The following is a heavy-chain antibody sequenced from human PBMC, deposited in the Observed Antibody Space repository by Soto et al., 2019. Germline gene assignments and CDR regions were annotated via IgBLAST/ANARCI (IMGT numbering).Heavy chain of an antibody. CDR1: GFTFSSYG. D-gene: IGHD6-13*01. Sequence: QVQLVESGGGVVQPGRSLRLSCAASGFTFSSYGMHWVRQAPGKGLEWVAVISYDGSNKYYADSVKGRFTISRANSKNTLYLQMNSLRAEATAVYYCAKGGGYSSSWYENWFDPWGQGTLVTVSS. CDR3: AKGGGYSSSWYENWFDP. CDR2: ISYDGSNK. J-gene: IGHJ5*02. V-gene: IGHV3-30*18.